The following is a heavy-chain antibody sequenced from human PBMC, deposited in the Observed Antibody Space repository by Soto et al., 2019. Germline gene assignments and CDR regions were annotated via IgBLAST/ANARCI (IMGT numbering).Heavy chain of an antibody. V-gene: IGHV3-30*18. CDR2: ISYDGNNK. CDR1: GFTFSSYG. CDR3: AKDRRKVVVATPFDY. Sequence: QVQLVESGGGVVQPGRSLRLSCAASGFTFSSYGMHWVRQAPGKGLEWVAGISYDGNNKYDADSVKGRFTISRDKSKNTLYLQMNRLRAEDTAVYYCAKDRRKVVVATPFDYWGQGTLVTVSS. J-gene: IGHJ4*02. D-gene: IGHD2-15*01.